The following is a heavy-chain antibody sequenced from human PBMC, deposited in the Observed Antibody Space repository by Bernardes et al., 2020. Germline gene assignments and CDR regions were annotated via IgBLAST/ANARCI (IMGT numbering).Heavy chain of an antibody. CDR1: GFTFSSYA. CDR3: ARDRWPPTTTYANSRIHFDP. V-gene: IGHV3-23*01. D-gene: IGHD3-22*01. CDR2: ITGSGGGT. J-gene: IGHJ5*02. Sequence: GGSLRLSCAASGFTFSSYAMSWVRQAPGKGLEWVSTITGSGGGTYYADSVRGRFTISRDNSKNTLFLQMSSLRDDDAAVYYCARDRWPPTTTYANSRIHFDPWGQGTLVTVSS.